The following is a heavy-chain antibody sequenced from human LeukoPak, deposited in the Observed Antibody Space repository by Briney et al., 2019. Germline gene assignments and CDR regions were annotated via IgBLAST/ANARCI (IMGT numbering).Heavy chain of an antibody. D-gene: IGHD3-3*02. CDR3: ARHLGTSSLTRYYYYMDV. V-gene: IGHV4-38-2*01. J-gene: IGHJ6*03. CDR1: GYSISSGYY. CDR2: IYHSGST. Sequence: SETLSLTCAVSGYSISSGYYWGWIRQPPGKGLEWIGSIYHSGSTYYDPSLKSRVTIPVDTSKNQFSLKLSSVTAADTAVYYCARHLGTSSLTRYYYYMDVWGKGTTVTVSS.